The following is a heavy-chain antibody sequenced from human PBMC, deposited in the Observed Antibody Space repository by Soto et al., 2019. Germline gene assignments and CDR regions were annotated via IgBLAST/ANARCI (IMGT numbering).Heavy chain of an antibody. D-gene: IGHD4-17*01. V-gene: IGHV1-58*01. CDR1: GFTFSSSA. CDR3: ARDFGYGDYVDC. J-gene: IGHJ4*02. Sequence: ASVKVSCKTSGFTFSSSAVHWVRQARGHRLQWIGWIDVGSANANYAQMLQERVTISRDMSTSTAYIELSSLRPEDTAVYYCARDFGYGDYVDCWGQGTLVTVSS. CDR2: IDVGSANA.